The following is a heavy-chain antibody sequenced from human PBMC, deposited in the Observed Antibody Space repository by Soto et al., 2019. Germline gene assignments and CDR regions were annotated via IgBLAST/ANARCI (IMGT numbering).Heavy chain of an antibody. J-gene: IGHJ6*02. CDR3: ATQSYSNSGAYYYYAMDV. CDR1: GGSISSGGYS. D-gene: IGHD4-4*01. Sequence: SETLSLTCAVSGGSISSGGYSWSWIRQPPGKGLEWIGYIYQSGSTYYNPSLKSRVTISVDRSRNQFSLKLSSVTAADTAVYFCATQSYSNSGAYYYYAMDVWGQGATVTVSS. V-gene: IGHV4-30-2*01. CDR2: IYQSGST.